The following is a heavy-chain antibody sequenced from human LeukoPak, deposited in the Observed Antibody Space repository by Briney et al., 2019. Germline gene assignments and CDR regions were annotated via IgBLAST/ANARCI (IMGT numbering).Heavy chain of an antibody. D-gene: IGHD6-19*01. Sequence: SETLSLTCTVSGGSVSSGSYYWSWIRQPPGKGLEWIGYIYYSGSTNYNPSLKSRVTISVDTSKNQFSLKLSSVTAADTAVYYCARVTYSSGRPLFDYWGQGTLVTVSS. CDR2: IYYSGST. V-gene: IGHV4-61*01. CDR1: GGSVSSGSYY. J-gene: IGHJ4*02. CDR3: ARVTYSSGRPLFDY.